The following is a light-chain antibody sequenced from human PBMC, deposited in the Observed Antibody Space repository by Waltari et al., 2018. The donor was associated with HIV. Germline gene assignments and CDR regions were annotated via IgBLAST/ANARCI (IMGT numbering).Light chain of an antibody. CDR2: GAD. V-gene: IGKV3-15*01. Sequence: EIVMTQSPATLSVSPGERGTLSCRASQSINNTLSWYQHKPGQAPRLRSYGADTRATGIPARFSGSGSGTDFTLNLSTLQSEDCAVYYCQQYNNWPRTFGRGTKVEIK. CDR3: QQYNNWPRT. CDR1: QSINNT. J-gene: IGKJ4*02.